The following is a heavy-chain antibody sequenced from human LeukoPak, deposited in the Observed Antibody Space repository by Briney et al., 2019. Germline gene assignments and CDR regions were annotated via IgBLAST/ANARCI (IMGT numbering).Heavy chain of an antibody. CDR1: GFTFSSYW. J-gene: IGHJ4*02. CDR3: ARDGSGYFDY. Sequence: RGSPRVSCAASGFTFSSYWMHWVRQAPGKGLVWVSHINSDGSSTRHADSVKGRFTISRDNAKNTLYLQMNSLRAEDTAVYYCARDGSGYFDYWGQGTLGTDSS. V-gene: IGHV3-74*01. CDR2: INSDGSST. D-gene: IGHD2-2*03.